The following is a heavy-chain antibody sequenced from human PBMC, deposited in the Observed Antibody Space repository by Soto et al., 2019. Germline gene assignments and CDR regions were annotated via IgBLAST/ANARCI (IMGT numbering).Heavy chain of an antibody. CDR2: IYYSGNT. CDR3: AREGCSSTSCYPPYYYYGMDV. J-gene: IGHJ6*02. Sequence: SETLSLTCTVSGGSTSSDNYWSWIRQPPGKGLEWIGHIYYSGNTDYNPSLKSRLAISIDTSKNQFSLKLSSVTAADTAVYYCAREGCSSTSCYPPYYYYGMDVWGQGTTVTVSS. CDR1: GGSTSSDNY. D-gene: IGHD2-2*01. V-gene: IGHV4-59*01.